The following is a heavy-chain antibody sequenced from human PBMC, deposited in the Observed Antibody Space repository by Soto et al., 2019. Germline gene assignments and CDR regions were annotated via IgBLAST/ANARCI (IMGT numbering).Heavy chain of an antibody. CDR3: ARDLLYYDSSGYDY. D-gene: IGHD3-22*01. Sequence: QVQLVESGGGVVQPGRSLRLSCAASGFTFGSYGMHWVRQAPGKGLEWVAVIWYDGSNKYYADSVKGRFTISRDNSKNTLYLQMNSLRAEDTAVYYCARDLLYYDSSGYDYWGQGTLVTVSS. J-gene: IGHJ4*02. CDR2: IWYDGSNK. V-gene: IGHV3-33*01. CDR1: GFTFGSYG.